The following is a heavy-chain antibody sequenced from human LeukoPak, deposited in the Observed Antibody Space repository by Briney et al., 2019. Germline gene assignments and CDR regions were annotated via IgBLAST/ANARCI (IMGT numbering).Heavy chain of an antibody. J-gene: IGHJ4*02. Sequence: PGGSLRLSCAASGFTFSSYAMSWVRQAPGKGLEWVSAISGSGGSTYYADSVKGRFTISRDNSKNTLYLQMNSLRAEDTAVYYCAKDWGITMVRGVMGYWGQGTLVTVSS. D-gene: IGHD3-10*01. V-gene: IGHV3-23*01. CDR2: ISGSGGST. CDR1: GFTFSSYA. CDR3: AKDWGITMVRGVMGY.